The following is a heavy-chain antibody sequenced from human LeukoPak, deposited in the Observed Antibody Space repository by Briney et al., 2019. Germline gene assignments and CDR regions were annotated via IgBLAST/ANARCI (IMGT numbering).Heavy chain of an antibody. CDR2: IYTSGST. J-gene: IGHJ4*02. D-gene: IGHD1-20*01. Sequence: SETLSLTCSVSGGSISSYYWSWIRQPAGKGLEWIGRIYTSGSTNYNPSLKSRVTMSVDTSKNQFSLKLSSVTAADTAVYYCARYNWSLHDFDYWGQGTLVTVSS. V-gene: IGHV4-4*07. CDR1: GGSISSYY. CDR3: ARYNWSLHDFDY.